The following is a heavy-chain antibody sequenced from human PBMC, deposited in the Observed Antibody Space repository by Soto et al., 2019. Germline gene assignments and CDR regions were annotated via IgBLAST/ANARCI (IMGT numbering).Heavy chain of an antibody. CDR3: ASKFGGLLADAFDI. J-gene: IGHJ3*02. D-gene: IGHD3-10*01. CDR2: IYYSGST. CDR1: GGSISSGDYY. V-gene: IGHV4-30-4*01. Sequence: SETLSLTCTVSGGSISSGDYYWSWIRQPPGKGLEWIGYIYYSGSTYYNTSLKSRVTISVDKSKNQFSLKLSSVTAADTAVYYCASKFGGLLADAFDIWGQGTMVTVSS.